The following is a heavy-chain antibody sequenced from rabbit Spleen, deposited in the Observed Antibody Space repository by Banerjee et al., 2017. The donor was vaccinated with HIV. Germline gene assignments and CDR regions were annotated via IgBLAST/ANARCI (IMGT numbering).Heavy chain of an antibody. CDR2: INIVTGKS. J-gene: IGHJ4*01. CDR3: ARDLVAIIGWNFNL. V-gene: IGHV1S45*01. Sequence: QEQLEESGGGLVQPGGSLKLSCKASGVSFSAKDVMCWVRQAPGKGLEWIACINIVTGKSVYASWAKGQFIMSRTSSTTVTLQMTSLTAADTATYFCARDLVAIIGWNFNLWGPGTLVTVS. CDR1: GVSFSAKDV. D-gene: IGHD1-1*01.